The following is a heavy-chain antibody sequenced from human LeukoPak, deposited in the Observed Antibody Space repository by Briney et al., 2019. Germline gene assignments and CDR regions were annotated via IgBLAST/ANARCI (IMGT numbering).Heavy chain of an antibody. Sequence: GGSLRLSCAASGFTFSSYAMHWVRQAPGKGLEWVAVISYDGSNKYYAASVKGRFTISRDNSKNTLYLQMNSLRAEDTAVYYCARDIVGELLFEGMDVWGQGTTVTVSS. V-gene: IGHV3-30-3*01. D-gene: IGHD3-10*01. CDR3: ARDIVGELLFEGMDV. J-gene: IGHJ6*02. CDR2: ISYDGSNK. CDR1: GFTFSSYA.